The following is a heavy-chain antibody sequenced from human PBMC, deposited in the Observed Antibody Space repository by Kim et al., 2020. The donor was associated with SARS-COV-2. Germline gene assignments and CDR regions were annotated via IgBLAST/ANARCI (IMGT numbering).Heavy chain of an antibody. Sequence: SETLSLTCTVSGGSVSSGSYYWSWIRQPPGKGLEWIGYIYYSGSTNYNPSLKSRVTISVDTSKNQFSLKLSSVTAADTAVYYCARGTRYFDWSYFDYWGQGTLVTVSS. CDR3: ARGTRYFDWSYFDY. D-gene: IGHD3-9*01. V-gene: IGHV4-61*01. CDR2: IYYSGST. J-gene: IGHJ4*02. CDR1: GGSVSSGSYY.